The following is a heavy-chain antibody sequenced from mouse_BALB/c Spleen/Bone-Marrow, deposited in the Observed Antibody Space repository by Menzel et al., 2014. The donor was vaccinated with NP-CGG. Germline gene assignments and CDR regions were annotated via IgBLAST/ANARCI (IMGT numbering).Heavy chain of an antibody. CDR1: GFSLTSYD. V-gene: IGHV2-4-1*01. CDR3: ARKDYRYDYFDY. J-gene: IGHJ2*01. D-gene: IGHD2-14*01. CDR2: IWSGGGT. Sequence: QVTLNECGPGLVQPSQSLSIPCTVSGFSLTSYDVHWVRQSPGKGLEWLGGIWSGGGTDYDAAFISRLNITKDNSKSXVFFKMNSLQADDTAIYFCARKDYRYDYFDYWGQGTTLTVSS.